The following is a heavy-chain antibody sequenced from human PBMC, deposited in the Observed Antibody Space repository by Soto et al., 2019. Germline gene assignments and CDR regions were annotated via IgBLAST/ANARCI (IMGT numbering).Heavy chain of an antibody. D-gene: IGHD3-9*01. V-gene: IGHV3-33*01. CDR1: GFTFSSYG. CDR2: IWYDGSNK. J-gene: IGHJ4*02. CDR3: ASSGDILTGYLWYFDY. Sequence: GGSLRLSCAASGFTFSSYGMHWVRQAPGKGLEWVAVIWYDGSNKYYADSVKGRFTISRDNSKNTLYLQMNSLRAEDTAVYYCASSGDILTGYLWYFDYWGQGTLVTVSS.